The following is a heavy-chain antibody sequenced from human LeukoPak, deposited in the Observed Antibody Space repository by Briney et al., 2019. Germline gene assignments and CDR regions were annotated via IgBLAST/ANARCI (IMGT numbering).Heavy chain of an antibody. J-gene: IGHJ4*02. V-gene: IGHV3-23*01. CDR2: ISGSGGST. D-gene: IGHD3-22*01. CDR1: EFIFSSYV. CDR3: AKEVDYYDSSGYYYFDY. Sequence: GGSLRLSCAAFEFIFSSYVMSWVRQAPGKGLEWVSAISGSGGSTYYADSVKGRFTISRDNSKNTLYLQMNSLRAEDTAVYYCAKEVDYYDSSGYYYFDYWGQGTLVTVSS.